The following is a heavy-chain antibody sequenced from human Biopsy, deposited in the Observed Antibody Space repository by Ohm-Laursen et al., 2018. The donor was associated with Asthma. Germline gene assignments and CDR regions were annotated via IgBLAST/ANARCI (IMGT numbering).Heavy chain of an antibody. Sequence: TLSLTCIVTGGSISSGDYYWVWIRQPPGKGLEWIGYKYNRGSTHYNPSLKSRVILSVDTSKNQFSLNLSSATAADTAVYFCARASTAHFYYEMDVWGQGTTVTVSS. V-gene: IGHV4-30-4*01. D-gene: IGHD5/OR15-5a*01. CDR1: GGSISSGDYY. J-gene: IGHJ6*02. CDR2: KYNRGST. CDR3: ARASTAHFYYEMDV.